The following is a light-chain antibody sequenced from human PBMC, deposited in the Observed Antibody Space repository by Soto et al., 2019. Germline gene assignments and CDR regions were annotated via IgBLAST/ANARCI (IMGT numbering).Light chain of an antibody. CDR2: GTS. CDR3: QQRHMWPIT. V-gene: IGKV3-11*01. CDR1: QSVSRY. Sequence: EIVLTQSPATLSLSPGERATLSCRASQSVSRYLAWYQQKPGQAPRLLIYGTSSRATGIPDRFSGSGSGTDFTLTISSLEPEDSAVYYCQQRHMWPITFGQGTRLEIK. J-gene: IGKJ5*01.